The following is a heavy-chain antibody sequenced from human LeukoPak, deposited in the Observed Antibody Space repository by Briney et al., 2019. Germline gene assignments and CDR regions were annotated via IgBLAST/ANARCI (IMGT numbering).Heavy chain of an antibody. CDR1: GYTFTSYY. D-gene: IGHD3-3*01. CDR2: INPSGGST. J-gene: IGHJ6*02. Sequence: ASVKVSCKASGYTFTSYYTHWVRQAPGQGLEWMGIINPSGGSTSYAQKFQGRVTMTRDTSTSTVYMELSSLRSEDTAVYYCARDGTIFGVDRYYYYGMDVWGQGTTVTVSS. V-gene: IGHV1-46*01. CDR3: ARDGTIFGVDRYYYYGMDV.